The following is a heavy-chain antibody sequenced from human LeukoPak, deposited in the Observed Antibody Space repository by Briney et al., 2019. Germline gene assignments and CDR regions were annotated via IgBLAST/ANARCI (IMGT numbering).Heavy chain of an antibody. J-gene: IGHJ4*02. V-gene: IGHV1-46*01. D-gene: IGHD3-22*01. CDR3: ARDHRPSYDSSAYYYPGDY. CDR1: GYTFTSYY. CDR2: INPSGGTT. Sequence: ASVKVSCKASGYTFTSYYIHWVRQAPGQGLEWMAIINPSGGTTSYAQKFQGRLTMTRDTSPSSVYMELSSLRSEDTAVYYCARDHRPSYDSSAYYYPGDYWGQGTLVTVSS.